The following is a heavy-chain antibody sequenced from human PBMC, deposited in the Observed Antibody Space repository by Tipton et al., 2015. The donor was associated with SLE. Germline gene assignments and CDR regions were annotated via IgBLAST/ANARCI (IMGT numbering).Heavy chain of an antibody. CDR1: GFTFSSYW. D-gene: IGHD5-12*01. CDR3: ARDYDGGLDY. CDR2: IKEDGSEE. J-gene: IGHJ4*02. Sequence: SLRLSCAASGFTFSSYWMSWVRQAPGKGLEWVANIKEDGSEEHYLDSAKGRFTISRDNAKNSLYLQMNSLRAEDTAVYYCARDYDGGLDYWGQGTLVAVSS. V-gene: IGHV3-7*01.